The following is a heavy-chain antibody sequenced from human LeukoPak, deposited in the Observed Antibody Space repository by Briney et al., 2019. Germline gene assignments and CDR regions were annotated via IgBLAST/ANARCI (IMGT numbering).Heavy chain of an antibody. J-gene: IGHJ4*02. CDR1: GFTFSSYS. CDR3: ARKYHYDSSPDY. Sequence: PGGSLRLSCAASGFTFSSYSMNSVRQAPGKGLEWVSYISSSSSTIYYADSVKGRYTISRDNGKNSLYLQMNSLRAEDTAVYYCARKYHYDSSPDYWGQGTLVTVSS. D-gene: IGHD3-22*01. CDR2: ISSSSSTI. V-gene: IGHV3-48*04.